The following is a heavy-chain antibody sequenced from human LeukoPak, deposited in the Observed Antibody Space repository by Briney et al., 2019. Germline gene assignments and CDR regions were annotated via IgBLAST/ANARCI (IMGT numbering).Heavy chain of an antibody. J-gene: IGHJ4*02. CDR2: INHSGST. CDR1: GGSFSGYY. Sequence: SETLSLTCAVYGGSFSGYYWSWIRQPPGKGLEWIGEINHSGSTNYNPSLKSRVTISVDTSKNQFSLKLSSVTAADTAVYYCARRLLGSSSFDYWGQGTLVTVSS. D-gene: IGHD6-6*01. CDR3: ARRLLGSSSFDY. V-gene: IGHV4-34*01.